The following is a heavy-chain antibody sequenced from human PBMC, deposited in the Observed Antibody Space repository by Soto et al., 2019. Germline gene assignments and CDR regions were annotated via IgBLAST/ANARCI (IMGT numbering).Heavy chain of an antibody. CDR2: ISGSGDST. CDR3: ARVVYYDSTGYQY. D-gene: IGHD3-22*01. CDR1: GFTFSTYA. Sequence: GGSLRLSCAVSGFTFSTYAMSWVRQAPGKGLEWVSAISGSGDSTYYADSVKGRFTISRDNSKNTLYLQMNSLRAEDTAVYYCARVVYYDSTGYQYWGQGTLVTVSS. J-gene: IGHJ4*02. V-gene: IGHV3-23*01.